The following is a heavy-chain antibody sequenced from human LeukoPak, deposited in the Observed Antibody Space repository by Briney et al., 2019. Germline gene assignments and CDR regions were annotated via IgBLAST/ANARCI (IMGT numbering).Heavy chain of an antibody. CDR1: GLTFSSYA. J-gene: IGHJ4*02. D-gene: IGHD5-18*01. CDR3: ARLIGSVDTAVDY. CDR2: ISGSGGST. Sequence: GGSLRLSCAASGLTFSSYAMSWVRQAPGKGLEGVSGISGSGGSTEYADSVKGRFTISRDNSKNTLYLQMNSLSAEDTAVYYCARLIGSVDTAVDYWGQGTLVTVSS. V-gene: IGHV3-23*01.